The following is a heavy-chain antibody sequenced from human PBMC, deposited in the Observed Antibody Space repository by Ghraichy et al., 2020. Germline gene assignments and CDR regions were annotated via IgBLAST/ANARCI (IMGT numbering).Heavy chain of an antibody. V-gene: IGHV4-59*01. CDR1: GGSISSYY. CDR2: IYYSGST. J-gene: IGHJ3*02. D-gene: IGHD6-13*01. Sequence: SETLSLTCTVSGGSISSYYWSWIRQPPGKRLEWIGYIYYSGSTNYNPSLKSRVTISVDTSKNQFSLKLSSVTAADTAVYYCARVDSSLTQDAFDIWGQGTMVTVSS. CDR3: ARVDSSLTQDAFDI.